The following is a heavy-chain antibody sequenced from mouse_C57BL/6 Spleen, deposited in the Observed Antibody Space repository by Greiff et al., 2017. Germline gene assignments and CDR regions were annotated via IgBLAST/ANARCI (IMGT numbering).Heavy chain of an antibody. CDR2: IDPSDSYT. D-gene: IGHD2-2*01. CDR3: AKYGYDRYYYALDY. J-gene: IGHJ4*01. Sequence: QVQLQQPGAELVMPGASVKLSCKASGYTFTSYWMHWVKQRPGHGLEWIGEIDPSDSYTNYNQKFKGKSTLTVDKSSSTAYMQLSSLTSEDSAVYYCAKYGYDRYYYALDYWGQGTSVTVSS. V-gene: IGHV1-69*01. CDR1: GYTFTSYW.